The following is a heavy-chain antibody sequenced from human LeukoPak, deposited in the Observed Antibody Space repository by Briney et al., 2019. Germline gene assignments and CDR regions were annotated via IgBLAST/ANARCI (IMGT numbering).Heavy chain of an antibody. CDR2: IYPGDSDT. CDR3: ARRFYGSGSSNCFDP. CDR1: GYSFTNYW. D-gene: IGHD3-10*01. J-gene: IGHJ5*02. Sequence: GESLQISCQASGYSFTNYWIGWVRQMPGKGLEWMGIIYPGDSDTRYSPSFQGQVTISADKSISTAYLQWSSLKASDTATYYCARRFYGSGSSNCFDPWGQGTLVTVSS. V-gene: IGHV5-51*01.